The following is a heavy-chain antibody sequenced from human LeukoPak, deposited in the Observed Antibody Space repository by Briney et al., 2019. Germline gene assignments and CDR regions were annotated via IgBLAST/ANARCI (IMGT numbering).Heavy chain of an antibody. Sequence: GGSLRFSCVASGFTVSTNYMSWVRQAPGKGLEWVSVIYSGGLTYYADSVKGRFTISRHDSKNTVYLQMNSLRAEDTALYYCARVAPGYTYAYGAPYYFYNWGQGTLVTVSS. CDR1: GFTVSTNY. V-gene: IGHV3-53*04. CDR3: ARVAPGYTYAYGAPYYFYN. D-gene: IGHD5-18*01. CDR2: IYSGGLT. J-gene: IGHJ4*01.